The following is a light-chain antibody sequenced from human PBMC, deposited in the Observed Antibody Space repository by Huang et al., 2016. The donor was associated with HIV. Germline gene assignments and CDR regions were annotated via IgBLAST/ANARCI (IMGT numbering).Light chain of an antibody. J-gene: IGKJ1*01. Sequence: EIVMTQSPATLSVSPGERATLSCRASQSVSSNLAWYQQKTGQAPRLLIYGASTRATGIPARCSGSGSGTEFTLTISSLQSEDFAVYYCQQYNNWPRTFGQGTKVEIK. CDR1: QSVSSN. CDR3: QQYNNWPRT. V-gene: IGKV3-15*01. CDR2: GAS.